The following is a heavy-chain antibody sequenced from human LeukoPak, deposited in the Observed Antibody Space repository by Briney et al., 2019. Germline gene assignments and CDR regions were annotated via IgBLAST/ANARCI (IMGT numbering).Heavy chain of an antibody. CDR2: ISASGGST. CDR3: AKDRSSGWYDKYFQH. CDR1: GFTFSSYA. D-gene: IGHD6-19*01. J-gene: IGHJ1*01. V-gene: IGHV3-23*01. Sequence: GGSLRLSCAASGFTFSSYAMSWVRQAPGKGLEWVSAISASGGSTYYADSVKGRFAISRDDSKSTLYLQMNGLRAEDTAVYYCAKDRSSGWYDKYFQHWGQGTLVTVSS.